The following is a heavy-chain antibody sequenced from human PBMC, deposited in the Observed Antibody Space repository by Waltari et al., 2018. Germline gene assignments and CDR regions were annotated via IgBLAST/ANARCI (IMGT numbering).Heavy chain of an antibody. CDR2: IYYSGST. V-gene: IGHV4-39*07. J-gene: IGHJ4*02. D-gene: IGHD3-22*01. Sequence: QLQLPESGPGLVKPSETLSLTCTVSGGSISSSSYHLGWLRQPPGKGLEWIGSIYYSGSTYYNPSLKSRVTISVDTSKNQFSLKLSSVTAADTAVYYCARGGDGYYFEGSFDYWGQGTLVTVSS. CDR1: GGSISSSSYH. CDR3: ARGGDGYYFEGSFDY.